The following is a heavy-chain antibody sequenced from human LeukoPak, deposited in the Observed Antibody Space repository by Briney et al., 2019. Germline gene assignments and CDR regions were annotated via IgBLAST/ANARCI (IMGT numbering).Heavy chain of an antibody. V-gene: IGHV3-9*01. CDR1: GFSFEDYA. Sequence: GRSLRLSCAASGFSFEDYAMHWVRQPPGKGLEWVSGVSWNSSNVGYADSVKGRFTISRDNAKNFLYLQMSSLRAEDTALYYCAKAVYGDFQSTVDYWGRGTLVTVSS. D-gene: IGHD4-17*01. CDR2: VSWNSSNV. CDR3: AKAVYGDFQSTVDY. J-gene: IGHJ4*02.